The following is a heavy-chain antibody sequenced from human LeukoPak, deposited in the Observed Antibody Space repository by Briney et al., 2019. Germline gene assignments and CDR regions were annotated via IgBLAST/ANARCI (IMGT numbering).Heavy chain of an antibody. Sequence: SETLSLTCAVYGGSFSGYYWSWIRQPPGKGLEWIGEINHSGTTKHNPSLKSRVNISVDTSKNQFSLKLSSVTAADTAVYYCARGPYSSGWYGFNYWGQGTLVTVSS. J-gene: IGHJ4*02. CDR1: GGSFSGYY. CDR2: INHSGTT. CDR3: ARGPYSSGWYGFNY. V-gene: IGHV4-34*01. D-gene: IGHD6-19*01.